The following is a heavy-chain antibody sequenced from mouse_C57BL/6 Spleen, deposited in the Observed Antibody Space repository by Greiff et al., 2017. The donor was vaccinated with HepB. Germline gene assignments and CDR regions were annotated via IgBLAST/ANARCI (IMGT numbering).Heavy chain of an antibody. V-gene: IGHV14-4*01. Sequence: EVQLQQSGAELVRPGASVKLSCTASGFNIKDDDMHWVKQRPEPGLEWLGWSDPENGDTEYASKFQGKATITADTSSNTAYLQLSSLTSDDTAVYYITTRGQLRLRTWFAYWGQGTLVTVSA. J-gene: IGHJ3*01. D-gene: IGHD3-2*02. CDR2: SDPENGDT. CDR1: GFNIKDDD. CDR3: TTRGQLRLRTWFAY.